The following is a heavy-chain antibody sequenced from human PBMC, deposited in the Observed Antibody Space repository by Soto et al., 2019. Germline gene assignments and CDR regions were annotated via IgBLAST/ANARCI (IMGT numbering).Heavy chain of an antibody. D-gene: IGHD6-13*01. V-gene: IGHV3-74*01. J-gene: IGHJ6*02. Sequence: GGSLRLSCAASGFTFSSYWMHWVRQAPGKGLVWVSRINSDGSSTSYADSVKGRFTISRDNAKNTLYLQMNSLRAEDTAVYYCARDLGSSWRSYYYYHGMDVWGQGTTVTVSS. CDR3: ARDLGSSWRSYYYYHGMDV. CDR2: INSDGSST. CDR1: GFTFSSYW.